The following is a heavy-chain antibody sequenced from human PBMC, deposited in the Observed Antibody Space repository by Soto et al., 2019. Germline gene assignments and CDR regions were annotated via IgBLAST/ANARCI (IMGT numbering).Heavy chain of an antibody. V-gene: IGHV4-59*01. Sequence: QVQLQESGPELVKPSETLSLTCTVSGGSISSYYWSWIRQPPGKGLEWIGYIYYSGSTNYNPSLKSRVTISVDTSKNQFSLKLSSVTAADTAVYYCARYIAVAGYYYYYGMDVWGQGTTVTVSS. D-gene: IGHD6-19*01. J-gene: IGHJ6*02. CDR2: IYYSGST. CDR1: GGSISSYY. CDR3: ARYIAVAGYYYYYGMDV.